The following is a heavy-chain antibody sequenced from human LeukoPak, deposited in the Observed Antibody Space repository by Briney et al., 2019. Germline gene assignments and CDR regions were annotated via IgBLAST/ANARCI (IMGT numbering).Heavy chain of an antibody. CDR2: IYDSGST. V-gene: IGHV4-39*01. J-gene: IGHJ4*02. CDR1: GGSIRSSYYY. Sequence: SETLSLTCTVSGGSIRSSYYYWGWIRQPPGKGLEWIGSIYDSGSTYYNPSLKSRVTISVDTSKNQFSLKLSSVTAADTAVYYCARNYGSGSYPHYFDYWGQGTLVTVSS. D-gene: IGHD3-10*01. CDR3: ARNYGSGSYPHYFDY.